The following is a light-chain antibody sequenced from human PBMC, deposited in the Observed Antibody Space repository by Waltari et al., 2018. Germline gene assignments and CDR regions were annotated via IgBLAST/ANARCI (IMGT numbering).Light chain of an antibody. Sequence: QSALTQPASVSGSPGQSITLSSTGSSSDIGGYTSVSGDHQHPDTAPKLILYDVTRRPSVVSDRFSASKSGTTASLSISALQADDEAVYHCSSYAGSSTVVFGGGTKLTVL. CDR2: DVT. J-gene: IGLJ2*01. V-gene: IGLV2-14*03. CDR1: SSDIGGYTS. CDR3: SSYAGSSTVV.